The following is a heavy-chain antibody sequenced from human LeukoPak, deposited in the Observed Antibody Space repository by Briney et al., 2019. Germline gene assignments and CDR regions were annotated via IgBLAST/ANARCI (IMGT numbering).Heavy chain of an antibody. Sequence: ASVKVSCKASGYTFTSYGINWVRQATGQGLEWMGWISAYNGNTNYAQKYQGRVNMTTDTSTSTAYMEVRSLRSDDTAVYYCARARLVRGWFDSWGQGTLVTVSS. CDR3: ARARLVRGWFDS. CDR1: GYTFTSYG. V-gene: IGHV1-18*04. CDR2: ISAYNGNT. J-gene: IGHJ5*01. D-gene: IGHD2-2*01.